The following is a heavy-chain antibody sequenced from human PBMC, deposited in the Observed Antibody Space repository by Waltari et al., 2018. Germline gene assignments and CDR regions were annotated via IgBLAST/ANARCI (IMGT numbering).Heavy chain of an antibody. CDR3: VRAGYCSRSGCQTWAWD. CDR1: GGSITSLNC. Sequence: QVQLQESGPGLVKPSGALSLPCAVSGGSITSLNCLTWVRQPPGKGREWIGGIFHTEATSYNPSLKSRLTISVDKSKNQFSLKLSSVTVADTAVYYCVRAGYCSRSGCQTWAWDWGQGTLVTVSS. CDR2: IFHTEAT. V-gene: IGHV4-4*02. J-gene: IGHJ4*02. D-gene: IGHD2-2*01.